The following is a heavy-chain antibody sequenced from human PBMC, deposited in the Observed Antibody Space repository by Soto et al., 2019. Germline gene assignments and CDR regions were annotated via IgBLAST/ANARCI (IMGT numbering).Heavy chain of an antibody. CDR3: ARAPTTVVTDYYYYYGMDV. Sequence: LSLTCTVSGGSVSSGSYYWSWIRQPPGKGLEWIGYIYYSGSTNYNPSLKSRVTISVDTSKNQFSLKLSSVTAADTAVYYCARAPTTVVTDYYYYYGMDVWGQGTTVTVSS. CDR1: GGSVSSGSYY. D-gene: IGHD4-17*01. CDR2: IYYSGST. J-gene: IGHJ6*02. V-gene: IGHV4-61*01.